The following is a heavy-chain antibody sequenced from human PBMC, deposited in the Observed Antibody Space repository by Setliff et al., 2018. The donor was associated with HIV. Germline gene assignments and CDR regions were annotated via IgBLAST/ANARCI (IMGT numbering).Heavy chain of an antibody. J-gene: IGHJ6*03. Sequence: ASVKVSCKASGYTFTSYGISWVRQAPGQGLEWMGWISGYNGNTNYAQKLQGRVTMTTDTSTKTAYMEVRSLRSDDTAVYYCARGRYYNSGSGYHYYYMDVWGKGTMGTVS. CDR2: ISGYNGNT. V-gene: IGHV1-18*01. CDR1: GYTFTSYG. CDR3: ARGRYYNSGSGYHYYYMDV. D-gene: IGHD3-3*01.